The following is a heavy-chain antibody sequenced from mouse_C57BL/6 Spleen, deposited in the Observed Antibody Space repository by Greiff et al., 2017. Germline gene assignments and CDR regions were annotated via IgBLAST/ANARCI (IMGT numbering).Heavy chain of an antibody. J-gene: IGHJ2*01. CDR3: ARGGYYDSRRKDGYYFDY. Sequence: QVQLKQPGAELVRPGSSVKLSCKASGYTFTSYWMHWVKQRPIQGLEWIGNIDPSDSETHYNQKFKDKATLTVDKSSSTAYMQLSSLTSEDSAVYYGARGGYYDSRRKDGYYFDYWGQGTTLTVSS. CDR1: GYTFTSYW. V-gene: IGHV1-52*01. CDR2: IDPSDSET. D-gene: IGHD2-4*01.